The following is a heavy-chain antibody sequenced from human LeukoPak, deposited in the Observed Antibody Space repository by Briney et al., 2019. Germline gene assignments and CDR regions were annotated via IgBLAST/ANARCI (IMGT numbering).Heavy chain of an antibody. V-gene: IGHV4-4*02. Sequence: SGTLSLTCAVSGGSISSSNWWSWVRQPPGKGLEWIGEIYHSGSTNYNPSLKSRVTISVDKSKNQFSLKLSSVTAADTAVYYCASPAVPDSSGSQLHHFDYWGQGTLVTVSS. J-gene: IGHJ4*02. CDR1: GGSISSSNW. D-gene: IGHD3-22*01. CDR2: IYHSGST. CDR3: ASPAVPDSSGSQLHHFDY.